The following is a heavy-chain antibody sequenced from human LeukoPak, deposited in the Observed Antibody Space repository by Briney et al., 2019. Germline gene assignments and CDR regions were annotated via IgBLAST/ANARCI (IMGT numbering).Heavy chain of an antibody. V-gene: IGHV3-15*01. D-gene: IGHD3-22*01. CDR1: GFTFSNAW. CDR2: IKSKTDGETT. CDR3: TTGGITTDY. J-gene: IGHJ4*02. Sequence: GGSLRLSCAASGFTFSNAWLSWVRQAPGKGLEWVGRIKSKTDGETTDYPAPVKGGFTISRDDSQNTLYLQMNSLKTEDTAVYYCTTGGITTDYWGQGALVTVSS.